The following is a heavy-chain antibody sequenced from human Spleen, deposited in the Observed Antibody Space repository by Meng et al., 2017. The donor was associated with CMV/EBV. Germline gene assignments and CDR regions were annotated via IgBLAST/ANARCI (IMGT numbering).Heavy chain of an antibody. Sequence: GGSLRLSCAAFGFTFSSYAMHWVRQAPGKGLEGVAVISYDGSNKYYADSVKGRFTIPRDNSKNTLYLQMNSLRAEDTAVYYCASGQDNYGGNVPLFDYWGQGTLVTVSS. V-gene: IGHV3-30*04. J-gene: IGHJ4*02. D-gene: IGHD4-23*01. CDR1: GFTFSSYA. CDR2: ISYDGSNK. CDR3: ASGQDNYGGNVPLFDY.